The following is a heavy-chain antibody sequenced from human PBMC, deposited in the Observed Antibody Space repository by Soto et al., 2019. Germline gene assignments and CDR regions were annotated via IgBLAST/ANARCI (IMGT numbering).Heavy chain of an antibody. D-gene: IGHD6-19*01. CDR1: GDTFTSYA. V-gene: IGHV1-18*01. Sequence: SANSSSKAPGDTFTSYALQWALQSHGQRLEWMGWISPCNGNTNYAQKLQGRVTMTKDRSTSTAYMELRSLRSDDTAVYYCARVDSSGWYVGYYYYGMDVWGQGPTVTVSS. CDR2: ISPCNGNT. J-gene: IGHJ6*02. CDR3: ARVDSSGWYVGYYYYGMDV.